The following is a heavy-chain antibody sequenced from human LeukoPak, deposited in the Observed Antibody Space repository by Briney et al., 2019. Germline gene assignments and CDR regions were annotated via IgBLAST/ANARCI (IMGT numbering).Heavy chain of an antibody. CDR3: ARVYSSTHNWFDT. CDR2: IYYSGTT. Sequence: PSETLSRTCTVSGDSISTTSCFWAWVRQPPGGGLECIASIYYSGTTYYKSSLKSRVMISIERSKNHFSLNMNSLTAADTALYYCARVYSSTHNWFDTWGQGIHVTVSS. D-gene: IGHD2-2*01. V-gene: IGHV4-39*07. CDR1: GDSISTTSCF. J-gene: IGHJ5*02.